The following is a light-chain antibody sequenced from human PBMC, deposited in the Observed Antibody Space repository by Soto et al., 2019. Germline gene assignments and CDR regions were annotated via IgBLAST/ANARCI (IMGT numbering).Light chain of an antibody. CDR1: QDINKN. CDR2: DAS. J-gene: IGKJ5*01. CDR3: QQYESLPLT. Sequence: DIPMPQSPSSLSASVGDRVTITCQASQDINKNLIWYQQKPGKAPKLLIYDASDLETGVPSRFSGSGSGTGFTFTISSLQPEDFATYYCQQYESLPLTFGQGTRLEIK. V-gene: IGKV1-33*01.